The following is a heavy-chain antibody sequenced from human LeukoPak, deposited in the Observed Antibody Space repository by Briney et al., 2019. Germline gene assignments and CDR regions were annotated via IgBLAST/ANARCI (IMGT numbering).Heavy chain of an antibody. CDR1: GFTFSSYA. V-gene: IGHV3-23*01. J-gene: IGHJ4*02. Sequence: PGESLRLSCAASGFTFSSYAMSWVRQAPGKGLEWVSAISGSGGSTYYADSVKGRFTISRDNSKNTLYLQMNSLRAEDTAVYYCASNYCSSTSCYTFYFDYWGQGTLVTVSS. CDR3: ASNYCSSTSCYTFYFDY. CDR2: ISGSGGST. D-gene: IGHD2-2*02.